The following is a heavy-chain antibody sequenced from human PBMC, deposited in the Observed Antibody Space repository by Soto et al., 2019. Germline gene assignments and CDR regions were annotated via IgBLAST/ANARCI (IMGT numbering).Heavy chain of an antibody. D-gene: IGHD6-13*01. CDR3: ARIAASGRGWDV. CDR1: GFTFSSYW. V-gene: IGHV3-7*01. Sequence: EVQLVESGGGLVQPGGSLRLSCVDSGFTFSSYWMSWVRQAPVKGLEWVGNIKQDGSEENYVDSVKVRFTISRDNAKNSMYLQMNSLRAEDTAVYYCARIAASGRGWDVWGQGTTVVVSS. J-gene: IGHJ6*02. CDR2: IKQDGSEE.